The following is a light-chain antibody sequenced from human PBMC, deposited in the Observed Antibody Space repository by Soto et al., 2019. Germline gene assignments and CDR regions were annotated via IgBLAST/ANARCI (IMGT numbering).Light chain of an antibody. CDR2: GAS. J-gene: IGKJ1*01. CDR1: QSVSSSY. V-gene: IGKV3-20*01. CDR3: QQYGSSPL. Sequence: GERATLSCRASQSVSSSYLAWYQQKPGQAPRLLIYGASSRATGIPDRFSGSGSGTDFTLTISRLEPEDFTVYYCQQYGSSPLFGQGTKVDIK.